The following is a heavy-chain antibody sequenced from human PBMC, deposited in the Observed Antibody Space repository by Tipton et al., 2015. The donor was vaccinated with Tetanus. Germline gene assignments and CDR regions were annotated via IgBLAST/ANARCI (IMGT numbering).Heavy chain of an antibody. Sequence: TLSLTCAVYGGSFSGYYWSWIRQPPGKGLEWIGEINHSGSTNYNPSLKSRVTISVDTSKNQFSLKLSSVTAADTAVYYCARSMNWNYVNFDYWGQGTLVTVSS. D-gene: IGHD1-7*01. V-gene: IGHV4-34*01. J-gene: IGHJ4*02. CDR3: ARSMNWNYVNFDY. CDR2: INHSGST. CDR1: GGSFSGYY.